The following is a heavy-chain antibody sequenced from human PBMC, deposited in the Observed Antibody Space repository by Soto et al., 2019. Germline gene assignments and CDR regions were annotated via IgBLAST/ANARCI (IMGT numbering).Heavy chain of an antibody. Sequence: VGSLRLSCAASGFTVSSNYMSWVRQAPGKGLEWVSVIYSGGSTYYADSVKGRFTISRDNSKNTLYLQMNSLRAEDTAVYYCARGGLVRAFDIWGQGTMVTVSS. J-gene: IGHJ3*02. V-gene: IGHV3-53*01. CDR3: ARGGLVRAFDI. CDR1: GFTVSSNY. CDR2: IYSGGST. D-gene: IGHD3-10*01.